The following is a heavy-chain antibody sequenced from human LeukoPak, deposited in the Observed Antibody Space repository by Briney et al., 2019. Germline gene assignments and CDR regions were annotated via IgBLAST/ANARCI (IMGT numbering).Heavy chain of an antibody. J-gene: IGHJ5*02. CDR1: GGSISSYY. Sequence: SETLSLTCTVSGGSISSYYWSWIRQPPGKGLEWIGYIYYSGSTNYNPSLRSRVTISVDTSKNQFSLKLSSVTAADTAVYYCARAEYSRSWFDPWGHGTLVTVSS. D-gene: IGHD6-6*01. V-gene: IGHV4-59*01. CDR2: IYYSGST. CDR3: ARAEYSRSWFDP.